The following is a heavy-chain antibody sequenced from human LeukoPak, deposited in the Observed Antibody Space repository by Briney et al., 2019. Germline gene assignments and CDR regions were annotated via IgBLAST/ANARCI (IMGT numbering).Heavy chain of an antibody. CDR2: MNPANGYA. J-gene: IGHJ4*02. D-gene: IGHD5-24*01. Sequence: ASVKVSCKASGYTFTSYDINWVRQATGQGLEWMGWMNPANGYAKYSQELQGRVTITRDTSASAAYLELSSLRSEDTAVYYCAIRDGYRDYWGQGTLVTVSS. V-gene: IGHV1-3*03. CDR3: AIRDGYRDY. CDR1: GYTFTSYD.